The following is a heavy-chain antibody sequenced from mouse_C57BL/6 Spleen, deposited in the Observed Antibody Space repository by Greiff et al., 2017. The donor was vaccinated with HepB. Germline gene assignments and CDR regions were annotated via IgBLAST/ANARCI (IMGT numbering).Heavy chain of an antibody. V-gene: IGHV1-82*01. Sequence: QVQLKESGPELVKPGASVKISCKASGYAFSSSWMNWVKQRPGKGLEWIGRIYPGDGDTNYNGKFKGKATLTADKSSSTAYMQLSSLTSEDSAVYFCARSRDDDGGAYWGQGTTLTVSS. J-gene: IGHJ2*01. CDR2: IYPGDGDT. CDR1: GYAFSSSW. CDR3: ARSRDDDGGAY. D-gene: IGHD2-4*01.